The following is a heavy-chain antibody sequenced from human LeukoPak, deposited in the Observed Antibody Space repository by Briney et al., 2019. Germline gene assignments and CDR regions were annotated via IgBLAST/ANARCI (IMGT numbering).Heavy chain of an antibody. D-gene: IGHD6-13*01. CDR2: ITGSSGVT. CDR1: GFIFDDYA. J-gene: IGHJ4*02. Sequence: GGSLRLSCAGSGFIFDDYAINWVRQAPGMGLEWVSAITGSSGVTFYTDSVKGRFTISRDNSKNMVYLQMNSLRAEDTAVYYCASSQQLVPAFDYWGQGTLVTVSS. CDR3: ASSQQLVPAFDY. V-gene: IGHV3-23*01.